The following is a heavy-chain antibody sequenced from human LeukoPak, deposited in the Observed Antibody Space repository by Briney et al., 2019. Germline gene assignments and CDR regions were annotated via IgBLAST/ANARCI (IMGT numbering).Heavy chain of an antibody. CDR2: IRSSSSYI. CDR1: GFTFSTYS. CDR3: ARGGDFGSGSYPHY. Sequence: GGSLRLSCAPSGFTFSTYSMSWVRQAPGKGLEWVSSIRSSSSYIFHADSVKGRFTISRDNAKNSLYLQMNSLRAEDTAVYYCARGGDFGSGSYPHYWGQGTLVTISS. V-gene: IGHV3-21*01. J-gene: IGHJ4*02. D-gene: IGHD3-10*01.